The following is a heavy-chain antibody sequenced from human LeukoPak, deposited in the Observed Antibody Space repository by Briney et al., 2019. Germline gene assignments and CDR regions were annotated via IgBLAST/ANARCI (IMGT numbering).Heavy chain of an antibody. D-gene: IGHD4-17*01. V-gene: IGHV3-11*06. J-gene: IGHJ4*02. Sequence: GGSLRLSCAASGFTFSDYYMSWIRQAPGKGLEWVSYISSSSSYTNYADSVKGRFTISRDNAKNSLYLQMNSLRAEDTAVYYCARDLGNGDYSTDFDYWGQGTLVTVSS. CDR2: ISSSSSYT. CDR3: ARDLGNGDYSTDFDY. CDR1: GFTFSDYY.